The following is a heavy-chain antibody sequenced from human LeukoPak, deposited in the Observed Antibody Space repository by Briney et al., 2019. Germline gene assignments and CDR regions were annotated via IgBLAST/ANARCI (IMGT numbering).Heavy chain of an antibody. J-gene: IGHJ4*02. CDR2: ISSSSSYI. CDR3: ARDFAVDTALVTPEREYYFDY. V-gene: IGHV3-21*01. D-gene: IGHD5-18*01. CDR1: GFTFSSYS. Sequence: PGGSLRPSCAASGFTFSSYSMNWVRQAPGKGLEWVSSISSSSSYIYYVDSVKGRFTISRDNAENSIHLQMNSLRAEDTAVYYCARDFAVDTALVTPEREYYFDYWGQGILVTVSS.